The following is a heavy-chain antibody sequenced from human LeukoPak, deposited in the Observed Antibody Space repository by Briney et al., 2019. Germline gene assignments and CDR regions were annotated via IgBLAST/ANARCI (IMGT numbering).Heavy chain of an antibody. V-gene: IGHV1-2*06. D-gene: IGHD6-13*01. J-gene: IGHJ4*02. CDR3: AMIIAAVY. CDR2: INPNSGGT. Sequence: GASVMVSCKASGYTFTDYYMHWVRQAPGQGLEWMGRINPNSGGTNYAQKFQGRVTMTGDTSISTAYMELSRLRSDDTAVNYCAMIIAAVYWGQGTLVTVSS. CDR1: GYTFTDYY.